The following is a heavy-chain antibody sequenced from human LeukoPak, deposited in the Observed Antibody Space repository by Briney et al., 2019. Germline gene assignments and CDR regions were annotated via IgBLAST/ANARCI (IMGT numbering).Heavy chain of an antibody. CDR3: ARDVRGSVTSYFYYYMDV. D-gene: IGHD5-18*01. V-gene: IGHV3-7*01. CDR2: IKKDGSEK. CDR1: ALTVSSDW. Sequence: GRSLRPSCAASALTVSSDWISSVRQAPRKGPEWVANIKKDGSEKYSVDSVKGRFTISRDNAKNSLYLQMNSLRTEDTAVYYCARDVRGSVTSYFYYYMDVWGKGTTVTVSS. J-gene: IGHJ6*03.